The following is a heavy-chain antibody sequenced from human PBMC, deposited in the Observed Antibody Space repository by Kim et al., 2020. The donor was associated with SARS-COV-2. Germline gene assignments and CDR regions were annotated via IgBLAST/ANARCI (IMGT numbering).Heavy chain of an antibody. J-gene: IGHJ4*02. V-gene: IGHV3-23*01. D-gene: IGHD5-12*01. Sequence: TYSAAPVHGRFTVSRDSASNTLYLQMNRLRADDTAVYYCVKGAWLDYWGPGTLVTVSS. CDR2: T. CDR3: VKGAWLDY.